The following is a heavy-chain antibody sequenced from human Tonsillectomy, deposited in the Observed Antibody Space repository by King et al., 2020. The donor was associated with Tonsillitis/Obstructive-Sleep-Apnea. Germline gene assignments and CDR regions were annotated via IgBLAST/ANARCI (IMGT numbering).Heavy chain of an antibody. Sequence: QLQESGPGLVKPSETLSLTCTVSGDSTSNTNYYWGCIRQPPGKGLEWIASIYYSGSTYYNPSLKSRVTISVDTSKNQFSLKLPSVTAADTAVYYCASERWSQDYYNYYYMDVWAKGTTVTVSS. J-gene: IGHJ6*03. CDR2: IYYSGST. CDR3: ASERWSQDYYNYYYMDV. CDR1: GDSTSNTNYY. D-gene: IGHD6-13*01. V-gene: IGHV4-39*01.